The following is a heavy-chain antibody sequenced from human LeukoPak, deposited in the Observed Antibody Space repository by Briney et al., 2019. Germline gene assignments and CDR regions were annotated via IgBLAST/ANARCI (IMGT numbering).Heavy chain of an antibody. CDR3: AGDVGTMVRGFDY. D-gene: IGHD3-10*01. Sequence: GGSLRLSCAASGFTFSSYDMHWVRQATGKGLEWVSAIGTAGDTYYPGSVKGRFTISRENAKNPLYLQMNSLRAGDTAVYYCAGDVGTMVRGFDYWGQGTLVTVSS. CDR2: IGTAGDT. V-gene: IGHV3-13*01. J-gene: IGHJ4*02. CDR1: GFTFSSYD.